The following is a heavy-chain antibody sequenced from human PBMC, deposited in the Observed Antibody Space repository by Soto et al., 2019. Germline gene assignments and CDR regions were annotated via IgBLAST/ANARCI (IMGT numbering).Heavy chain of an antibody. V-gene: IGHV1-2*04. CDR3: ANSDGAEENDAFDI. D-gene: IGHD3-16*01. CDR2: INPNSGGT. Sequence: QVRLVQSGPEVRKPGASVKISCEASGYSFTGHYLHWVRQAPGHGLEWMGWINPNSGGTNYAQKFQDLISITRDKALSTVYMDLSSLRSEDTAMYYCANSDGAEENDAFDIWGQGTMISVS. J-gene: IGHJ3*02. CDR1: GYSFTGHY.